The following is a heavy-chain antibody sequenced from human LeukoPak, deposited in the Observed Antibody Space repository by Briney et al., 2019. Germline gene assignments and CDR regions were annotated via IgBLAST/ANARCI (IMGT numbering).Heavy chain of an antibody. CDR1: GFTFSSYS. CDR3: ARANDYDILTGYYDY. J-gene: IGHJ4*02. Sequence: GGSLRLSCAASGFTFSSYSMNWVRQAPGRGLEWVSSISSSSSYIYYADSVKGRFTISRDNAKNSLYLQMNSLRAEDTAVYYCARANDYDILTGYYDYWGQGTLVTVSS. CDR2: ISSSSSYI. D-gene: IGHD3-9*01. V-gene: IGHV3-21*01.